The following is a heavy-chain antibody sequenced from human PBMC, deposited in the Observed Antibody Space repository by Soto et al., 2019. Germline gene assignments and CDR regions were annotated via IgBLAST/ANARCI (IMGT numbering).Heavy chain of an antibody. CDR3: ARDGGVQARFDP. Sequence: EASVKVSCKASGGTFSSYTISWVRQAPGQGLEWMGRIIPILGIANYAQKFQGRVTITADKSTSTAYMELSSLRSEDTAVYYCARDGGVQARFDPWGQGTLVTVSS. CDR2: IIPILGIA. D-gene: IGHD2-8*02. V-gene: IGHV1-69*04. J-gene: IGHJ5*02. CDR1: GGTFSSYT.